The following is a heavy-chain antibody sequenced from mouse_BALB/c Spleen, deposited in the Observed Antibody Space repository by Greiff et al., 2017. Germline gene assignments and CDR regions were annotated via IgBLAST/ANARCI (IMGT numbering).Heavy chain of an antibody. J-gene: IGHJ3*01. CDR2: ISSGGSYT. V-gene: IGHV5-9-4*01. CDR3: ANNYGSSYTWFAY. Sequence: EVHLVESGGGLVKPGGSLKLSCAASGFTFSSYAMSWVRQSPEKRLEWVAEISSGGSYTYYPDTVTGRFTISRDNAKNTLYLEMSSLRSEDTAMYYCANNYGSSYTWFAYWGQGTLVTVSA. CDR1: GFTFSSYA. D-gene: IGHD1-1*01.